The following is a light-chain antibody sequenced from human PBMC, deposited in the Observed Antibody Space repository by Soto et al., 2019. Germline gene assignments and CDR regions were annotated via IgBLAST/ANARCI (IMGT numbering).Light chain of an antibody. Sequence: DIQMPQSPSTLSASVGDRVTITCRASQSISSYLNWYQQKPGKAPERLIYAASTLQSGLPSRFSGSGSGTDFTLTIISLQPEDFATYYCQQSFSVPITFCQGTRLEIK. CDR3: QQSFSVPIT. CDR1: QSISSY. CDR2: AAS. J-gene: IGKJ5*01. V-gene: IGKV1-39*01.